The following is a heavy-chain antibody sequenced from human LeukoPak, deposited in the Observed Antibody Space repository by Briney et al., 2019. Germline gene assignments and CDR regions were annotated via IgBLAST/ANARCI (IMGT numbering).Heavy chain of an antibody. CDR1: GGSFSGYY. CDR3: ARARGYDYVWGSYRPNYFDY. D-gene: IGHD3-16*02. J-gene: IGHJ4*02. CDR2: INHSGST. V-gene: IGHV4-34*01. Sequence: SETLSLTCAVYGGSFSGYYWSWIRQPPGKGLEWIGEINHSGSTNYNPSLKSRVTISVDTSKNQFSLKLSSVTAADTAVYYCARARGYDYVWGSYRPNYFDYWGQGTLVTVSS.